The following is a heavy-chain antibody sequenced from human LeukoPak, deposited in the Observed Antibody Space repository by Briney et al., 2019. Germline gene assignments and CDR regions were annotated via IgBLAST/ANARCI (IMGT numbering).Heavy chain of an antibody. CDR3: ASESPVSDY. CDR2: ISYDGSNK. J-gene: IGHJ4*02. CDR1: GFTFSSYA. Sequence: PGGSLRLSSAASGFTFSSYAMHWVRQAPGKGLEWVAVISYDGSNKYYADSVKGRFTISRGNSKNTLYLQMNSLRAEDTAVYYCASESPVSDYWGQGTLVTVSS. V-gene: IGHV3-30-3*01.